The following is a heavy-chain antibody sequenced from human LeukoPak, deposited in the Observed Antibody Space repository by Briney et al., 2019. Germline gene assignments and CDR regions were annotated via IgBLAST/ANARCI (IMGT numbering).Heavy chain of an antibody. Sequence: GASVKVSCKASGCTFSSYAISWVRQAPGQGLEWMGGIIPIFGTANYAQKFQGRVTMTRDTSTSTVYMELSSLRSGDTAVYYCARFAVHRRLAVAGQFGLDYWGQGTLVTVSS. V-gene: IGHV1-69*05. CDR2: IIPIFGTA. CDR1: GCTFSSYA. D-gene: IGHD6-19*01. CDR3: ARFAVHRRLAVAGQFGLDY. J-gene: IGHJ4*02.